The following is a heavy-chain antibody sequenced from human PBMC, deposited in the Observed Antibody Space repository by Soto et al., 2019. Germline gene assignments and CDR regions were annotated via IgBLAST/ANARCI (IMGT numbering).Heavy chain of an antibody. D-gene: IGHD6-13*01. V-gene: IGHV4-4*02. CDR1: GGSISSGNW. J-gene: IGHJ5*02. Sequence: PSDTLSLTCAVSGGSISSGNWWSWVRQSPRKGLEWIGYIYHSGSTYYNPSLKSRVTISVDTSKNQFSLKLSSVTAADTAVYYCARPKTIGAAAGKGWFDPWGQGTLVTVSS. CDR2: IYHSGST. CDR3: ARPKTIGAAAGKGWFDP.